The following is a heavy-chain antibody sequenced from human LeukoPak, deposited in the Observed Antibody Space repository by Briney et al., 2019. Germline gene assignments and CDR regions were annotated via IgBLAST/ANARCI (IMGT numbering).Heavy chain of an antibody. CDR2: INHSGST. V-gene: IGHV4-34*01. CDR3: ARGRYCYGSGSYRKSFCFDY. J-gene: IGHJ4*02. Sequence: PSETLSLTCAVYGGSFSGYYWSWIRQPPGKGLEWIGEINHSGSTNYNPSLKSRVTISVDTSKNQFSLKLISVTAADTAVYYCARGRYCYGSGSYRKSFCFDYWGQGTLVTVSS. CDR1: GGSFSGYY. D-gene: IGHD3-10*01.